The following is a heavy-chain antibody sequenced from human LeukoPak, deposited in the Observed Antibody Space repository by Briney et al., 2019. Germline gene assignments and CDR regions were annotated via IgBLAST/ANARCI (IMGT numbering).Heavy chain of an antibody. D-gene: IGHD2-15*01. Sequence: ASVKVSCKASGYTFTDYYMHWVRQAPGQGLEWMGWINLNSGGTNFAQRFQGRVTMTRDTSISTAYMDLSRLISDDAAVYYCARDAGYCTGGSCWYFDHWGQGTLVTVSS. J-gene: IGHJ4*02. CDR3: ARDAGYCTGGSCWYFDH. CDR1: GYTFTDYY. V-gene: IGHV1-2*02. CDR2: INLNSGGT.